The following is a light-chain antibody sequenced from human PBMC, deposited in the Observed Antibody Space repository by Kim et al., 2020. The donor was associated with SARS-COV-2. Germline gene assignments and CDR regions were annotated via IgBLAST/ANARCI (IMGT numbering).Light chain of an antibody. Sequence: EIVMTQSPATLSVSPGERAILSCRASQSISTYLAWYQQKPGQAPRLLIYDASTRATGVPARFSGSGSGTEFTLSIGSLQPEDFALYYCQQYNNWPMYTFGQGTKLEI. J-gene: IGKJ2*01. CDR3: QQYNNWPMYT. V-gene: IGKV3-15*01. CDR2: DAS. CDR1: QSISTY.